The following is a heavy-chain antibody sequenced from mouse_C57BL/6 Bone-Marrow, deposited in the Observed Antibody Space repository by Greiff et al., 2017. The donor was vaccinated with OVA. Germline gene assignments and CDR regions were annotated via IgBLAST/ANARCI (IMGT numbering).Heavy chain of an antibody. D-gene: IGHD4-1*01. J-gene: IGHJ2*01. CDR2: INPSTGGT. Sequence: EVQLQQSGPELVKPGASVKISCKASGYSFTGYYMNWVKQSPEKSLEWIGEINPSTGGTTYNQKFKAKATLTVDKSSSTAYMQLKSLTSEDSAVYYCAREGDFTNWYFDYWGQGTTLTVSS. CDR3: AREGDFTNWYFDY. V-gene: IGHV1-42*01. CDR1: GYSFTGYY.